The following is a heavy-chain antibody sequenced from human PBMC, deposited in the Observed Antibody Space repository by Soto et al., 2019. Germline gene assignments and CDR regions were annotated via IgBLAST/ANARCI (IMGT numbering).Heavy chain of an antibody. Sequence: XGSLRLSCAASGFTFSSYAMSWVRQAPGKGLEWVSAISGSGGSTYYADSVKGRFTISRDNSKNTLYLQMNSLRAEDTAVYYCAKDGVVPAANYYYYYMDVWGKGTTVTVSS. V-gene: IGHV3-23*01. CDR1: GFTFSSYA. CDR2: ISGSGGST. CDR3: AKDGVVPAANYYYYYMDV. J-gene: IGHJ6*03. D-gene: IGHD2-2*01.